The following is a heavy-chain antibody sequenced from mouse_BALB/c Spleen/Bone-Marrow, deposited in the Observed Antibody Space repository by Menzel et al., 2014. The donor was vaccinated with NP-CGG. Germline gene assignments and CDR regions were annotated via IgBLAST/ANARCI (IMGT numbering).Heavy chain of an antibody. D-gene: IGHD2-14*01. J-gene: IGHJ2*01. V-gene: IGHV1S41*01. CDR2: IAPGSGST. CDR3: AYYRYDVNY. Sequence: DLVKPGSSVQLSCKASGYTFTSYWINWIKQRPGQGLEWIGRIAPGSGSTYYNEMFKGKAILTVDTSPSTAYIQLSSLSSEDSAVYFCAYYRYDVNYWGQGTTLTVSS. CDR1: GYTFTSYW.